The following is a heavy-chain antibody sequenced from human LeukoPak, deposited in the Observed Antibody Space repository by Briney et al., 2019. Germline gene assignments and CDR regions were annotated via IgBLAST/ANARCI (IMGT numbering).Heavy chain of an antibody. Sequence: SETLSLTCTVSGGSISSGDYYWSWIRQHPGKGLEWIGYIYYSGSTYYNPSLESRVTISLDTSKNQFSLKLSSVTAADTAVHYCARYHYGYGYWGQGTLVTVSS. CDR3: ARYHYGYGY. CDR2: IYYSGST. J-gene: IGHJ4*02. V-gene: IGHV4-31*03. CDR1: GGSISSGDYY. D-gene: IGHD3-10*01.